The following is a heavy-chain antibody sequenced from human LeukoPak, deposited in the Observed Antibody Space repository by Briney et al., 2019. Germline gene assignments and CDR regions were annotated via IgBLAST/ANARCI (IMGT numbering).Heavy chain of an antibody. CDR3: ARDPRDCSSTSCYGDNWFDL. CDR1: GFTFSSYW. Sequence: GGSLRLSCAASGFTFSSYWMSWVRQAPGKGLEWVANIKQDGSEKYYVDSVKGRFTISRDNAKNSLYLQMNSLRAEDTAVYYCARDPRDCSSTSCYGDNWFDLWGQGTLVTVSS. J-gene: IGHJ5*02. CDR2: IKQDGSEK. V-gene: IGHV3-7*03. D-gene: IGHD2-2*01.